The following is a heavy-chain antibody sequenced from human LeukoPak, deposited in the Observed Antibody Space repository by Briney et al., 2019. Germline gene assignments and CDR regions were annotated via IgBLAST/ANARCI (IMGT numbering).Heavy chain of an antibody. CDR3: AKDGDGSGWYDLDY. V-gene: IGHV3-23*01. J-gene: IGHJ4*02. CDR2: IRGSGGTT. Sequence: PRGSLSPSCAASGFTFSRYAMKWVRQAPGKELEWVSSIRGSGGTTFYAGSVKGRFTISRDNSKNTLYLQMNSLSADDTAVYYCAKDGDGSGWYDLDYWGQATMVSVSS. CDR1: GFTFSRYA. D-gene: IGHD6-19*01.